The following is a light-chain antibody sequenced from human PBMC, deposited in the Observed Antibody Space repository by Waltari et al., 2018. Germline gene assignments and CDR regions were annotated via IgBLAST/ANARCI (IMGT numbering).Light chain of an antibody. CDR1: QYISSMY. CDR3: QQYDNSPGT. CDR2: GAS. Sequence: DTILTQSPGTLSLSPGERATLSCRASQYISSMYLAWYQQKPGQAPRLLIYGASNRATGIPDRFSGSGSGTDFTLTISGLDPEDFAVYFCQQYDNSPGTFGGGTKVDI. J-gene: IGKJ4*01. V-gene: IGKV3-20*01.